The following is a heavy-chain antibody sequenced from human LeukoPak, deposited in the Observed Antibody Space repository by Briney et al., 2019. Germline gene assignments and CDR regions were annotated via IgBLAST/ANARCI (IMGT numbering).Heavy chain of an antibody. V-gene: IGHV3-7*03. D-gene: IGHD6-6*01. CDR2: INSDGSEG. Sequence: GGSLRLSCAVSGFTFSGFWMSWSRQAPGKGLEWVASINSDGSEGYYADVVKGRFTISRDNAKNSLYLQINSLRAEDTAVYYCARSSYSSSSSVWGQGTLVTVSS. J-gene: IGHJ4*02. CDR3: ARSSYSSSSSV. CDR1: GFTFSGFW.